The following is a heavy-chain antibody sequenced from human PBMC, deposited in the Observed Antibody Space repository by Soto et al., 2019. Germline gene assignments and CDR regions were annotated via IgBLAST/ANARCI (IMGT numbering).Heavy chain of an antibody. CDR2: ISAYNGNT. J-gene: IGHJ4*02. D-gene: IGHD3-16*01. CDR3: ARDRQDYPQDFDY. CDR1: GYTVTSYG. V-gene: IGHV1-18*01. Sequence: GASVKVSYKASGYTVTSYGISWVRQAPGQGLEWMGWISAYNGNTNYAQKLQGRVTMTTDTSTSTAYMGLRSLRSDDTAVYYCARDRQDYPQDFDYWGQGTLVTVSS.